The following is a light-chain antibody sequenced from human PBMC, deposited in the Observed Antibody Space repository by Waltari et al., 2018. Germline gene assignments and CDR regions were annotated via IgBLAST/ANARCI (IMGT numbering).Light chain of an antibody. CDR3: QQYYTSPWT. CDR2: WAS. J-gene: IGKJ1*01. CDR1: QSVLYSSNNKNY. V-gene: IGKV4-1*01. Sequence: DIVMTQSPDSLAVPLGGRATINCKSSQSVLYSSNNKNYLAWYQQKPGQPPKLLIYWASTRDSGVPDRFSGSGSGTDFTLTISSLQAEDVAVYYCQQYYTSPWTFGQGTKVEIK.